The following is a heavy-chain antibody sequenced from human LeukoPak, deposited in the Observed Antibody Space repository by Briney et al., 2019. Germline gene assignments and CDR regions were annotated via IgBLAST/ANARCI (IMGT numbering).Heavy chain of an antibody. V-gene: IGHV5-51*01. CDR3: ARISASITGTTDYYYYGMDV. D-gene: IGHD1-7*01. CDR2: IYPGDSDT. Sequence: EESLKISCKGSGYSFTSYWIGWVRQMPGKGLEWMGIIYPGDSDTRYSPSFQGQVTVSADKSISTAYLQWSSLKASDTAMYYCARISASITGTTDYYYYGMDVWGQGTTVTVSS. J-gene: IGHJ6*02. CDR1: GYSFTSYW.